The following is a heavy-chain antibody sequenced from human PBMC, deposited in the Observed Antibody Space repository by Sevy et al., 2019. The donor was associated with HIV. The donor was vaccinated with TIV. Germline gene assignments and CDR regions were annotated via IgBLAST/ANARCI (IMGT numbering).Heavy chain of an antibody. CDR3: ASNTYHYDSNTYYPVY. CDR2: IKQDGNEK. D-gene: IGHD3-22*01. CDR1: GFNLSPYW. J-gene: IGHJ4*02. Sequence: GGSLRLSCGASGFNLSPYWMTWVRQAPGKGLEWVANIKQDGNEKYYVDSVKGRFTVSRDNAKNALYLQMYSLRVEETAVYFCASNTYHYDSNTYYPVYWGQGTRVTVSS. V-gene: IGHV3-7*01.